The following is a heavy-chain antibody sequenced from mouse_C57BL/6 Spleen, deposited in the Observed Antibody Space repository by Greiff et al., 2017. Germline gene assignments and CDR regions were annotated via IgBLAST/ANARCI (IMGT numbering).Heavy chain of an antibody. D-gene: IGHD5-5*01. Sequence: QVQLQQPGAELVRPGSSVKLSCKASGYTFTSYWMHWVKQRPIQGLEWIGNIDPSDSETHYNQKFKDKATLTVDKSSSTAYMQLSSLTSEDSAVYYCARRDYHYYAMDYWGQGTSVTVSS. CDR2: IDPSDSET. V-gene: IGHV1-52*01. CDR1: GYTFTSYW. CDR3: ARRDYHYYAMDY. J-gene: IGHJ4*01.